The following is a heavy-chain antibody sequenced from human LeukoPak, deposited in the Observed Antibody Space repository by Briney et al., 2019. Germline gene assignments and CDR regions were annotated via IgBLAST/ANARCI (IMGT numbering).Heavy chain of an antibody. CDR3: ARVSLVRGAPDYYFDY. CDR2: ISAYNGNT. V-gene: IGHV1-18*01. CDR1: GYTFTSYG. J-gene: IGHJ4*02. Sequence: EASVKVSCKASGYTFTSYGISWVRQAPGQGLEWMGWISAYNGNTNYAQKLQGRVTMTTDTSTSTAYMELRSLRSDDTAVYYCARVSLVRGAPDYYFDYWGQGTLVTVSS. D-gene: IGHD3-10*01.